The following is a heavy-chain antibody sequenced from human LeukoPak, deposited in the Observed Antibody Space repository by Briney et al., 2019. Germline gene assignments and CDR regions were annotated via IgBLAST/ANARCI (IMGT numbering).Heavy chain of an antibody. J-gene: IGHJ6*02. CDR1: GFTFSSYS. V-gene: IGHV3-21*01. CDR3: ARDQDAAMVRGALLYFHYYYGMDV. CDR2: ISSSSSYI. D-gene: IGHD3-10*01. Sequence: GGSLRLSCAASGFTFSSYSMNWVRQAPGKGLEWVSCISSSSSYIYYADSVKGRFTISRDNAKNSLYLQMNSLRAEDTAVYYCARDQDAAMVRGALLYFHYYYGMDVWGQGTTVTVSS.